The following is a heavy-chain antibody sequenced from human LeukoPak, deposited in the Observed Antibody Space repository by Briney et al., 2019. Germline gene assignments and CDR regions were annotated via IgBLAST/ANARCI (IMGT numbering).Heavy chain of an antibody. CDR2: ISYDGSNK. D-gene: IGHD2-21*02. CDR3: AKVCDPSSGYIVVVTALWYGMDV. CDR1: GFTFSSYG. V-gene: IGHV3-30*18. Sequence: GRSLRLSCAASGFTFSSYGMHWVRQAPGKGLEWVAVISYDGSNKYYADSVKGRFTISRDNSKNTLYLQMNSLRAEDTAAYYCAKVCDPSSGYIVVVTALWYGMDVWGQGTTVTVSS. J-gene: IGHJ6*02.